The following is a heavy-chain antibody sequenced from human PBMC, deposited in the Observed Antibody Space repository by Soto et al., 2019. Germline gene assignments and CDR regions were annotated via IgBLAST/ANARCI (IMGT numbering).Heavy chain of an antibody. CDR2: IYYSGSN. CDR3: ARRYSSSSDY. Sequence: SETLSHTCTVSGGSIISYYWALIRQPPGKGLEWIGYIYYSGSNYYNPSLKSRVTISVDTSKNQFSLKLSSVTAADTAVYYCARRYSSSSDYWGQGTLVTVSS. J-gene: IGHJ4*02. D-gene: IGHD6-13*01. V-gene: IGHV4-59*06. CDR1: GGSIISYY.